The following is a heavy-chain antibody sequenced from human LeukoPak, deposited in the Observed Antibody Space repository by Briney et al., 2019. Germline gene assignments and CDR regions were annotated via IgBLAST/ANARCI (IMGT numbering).Heavy chain of an antibody. J-gene: IGHJ4*02. V-gene: IGHV3-30*01. Sequence: GGSLRLSCAASGFTFSNYAMHWVRQAPGKGLEWVAVISYDGSNKYYADSVKGRFTISRDNSKNTLYLQMNSLRAEDTAVYYCARAYSSSWYFDYWGQGTLVTVSS. D-gene: IGHD6-13*01. CDR2: ISYDGSNK. CDR3: ARAYSSSWYFDY. CDR1: GFTFSNYA.